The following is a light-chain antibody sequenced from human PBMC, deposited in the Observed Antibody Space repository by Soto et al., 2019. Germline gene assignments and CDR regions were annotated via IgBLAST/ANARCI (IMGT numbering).Light chain of an antibody. CDR1: QSISIN. J-gene: IGKJ1*01. CDR3: QQYGSSPST. CDR2: AGS. Sequence: ELVLTQSPGTLSVSPGDRVTLSCRASQSISINLAWYQHKTGQAPRLLIHAGSTRATGIPDRISGSGSGTDLNLTISRLEPEDFAVYYCQQYGSSPSTCGQGTKVDIK. V-gene: IGKV3-20*01.